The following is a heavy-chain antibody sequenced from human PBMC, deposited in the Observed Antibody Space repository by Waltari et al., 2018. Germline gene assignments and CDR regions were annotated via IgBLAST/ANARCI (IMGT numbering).Heavy chain of an antibody. D-gene: IGHD2-15*01. J-gene: IGHJ5*02. CDR3: ARWNDTPDNWFDP. Sequence: QVQLQESGPGLVKPSQTLSLTCTVPGGSIRSGSYYWSWIRQPAGKGLEWIGRIYTSGSTNYNPSLKSRVTISVDTSKNQFSLKLSSVTAADTAVYYCARWNDTPDNWFDPWGQGTLVTVSS. CDR2: IYTSGST. V-gene: IGHV4-61*02. CDR1: GGSIRSGSYY.